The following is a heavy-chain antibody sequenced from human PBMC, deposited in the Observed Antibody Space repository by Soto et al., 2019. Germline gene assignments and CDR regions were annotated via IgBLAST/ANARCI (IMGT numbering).Heavy chain of an antibody. J-gene: IGHJ4*02. CDR1: GYTFTDYH. CDR2: INANNGGA. CDR3: ARPPGYISDWDYFDL. Sequence: ASVKVSCKPSGYTFTDYHIHWVRQAPGQGLEFMGWINANNGGAGSAQQFQGRVTVTRDTSISTVYMELSNLRSDDTAVYYCARPPGYISDWDYFDLWGQGTLVTVSS. D-gene: IGHD2-21*02. V-gene: IGHV1-2*02.